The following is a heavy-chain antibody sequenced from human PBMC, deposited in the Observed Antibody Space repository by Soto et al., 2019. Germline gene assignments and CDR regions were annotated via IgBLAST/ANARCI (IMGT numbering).Heavy chain of an antibody. CDR1: GGSIRSSNYY. J-gene: IGHJ6*02. CDR3: ARLGGYCSTTGCYGYYAMDV. D-gene: IGHD2-2*01. Sequence: TVTLSLTCTVSGGSIRSSNYYWGWIRQPPGMGLEWIGSIYYSGNTYYNPSLKSRVTMSVDTSKNQFSLKLSSVTAADTAVYYCARLGGYCSTTGCYGYYAMDVWGQGTTVT. CDR2: IYYSGNT. V-gene: IGHV4-39*01.